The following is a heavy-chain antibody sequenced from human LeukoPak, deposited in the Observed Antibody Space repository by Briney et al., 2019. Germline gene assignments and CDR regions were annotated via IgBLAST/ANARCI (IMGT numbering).Heavy chain of an antibody. D-gene: IGHD3-22*01. CDR3: AKETNYYDSSGYYLDY. Sequence: GGSLRLSCAASGFTFSNYNMNWVRQAPGKGLEWVSAISGSGGSTYYADSVKGRFTISRDNSKNTLYLQMNSLRAEDTAVYYCAKETNYYDSSGYYLDYWGQGTLVTVSS. V-gene: IGHV3-23*01. J-gene: IGHJ4*02. CDR2: ISGSGGST. CDR1: GFTFSNYN.